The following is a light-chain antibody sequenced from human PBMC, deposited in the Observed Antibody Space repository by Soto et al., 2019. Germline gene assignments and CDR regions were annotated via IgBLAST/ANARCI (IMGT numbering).Light chain of an antibody. J-gene: IGKJ4*01. CDR1: QGIGSY. CDR3: QQLDRYPFT. Sequence: IQLTQSPSSRSASVGERVTITCRASQGIGSYLAWYQQKPGGAPKLLIFAASTLQSGVPSRFSGSGSGTDFTLTISSLQPEDFASYYCQQLDRYPFTFGGGTKVDIK. CDR2: AAS. V-gene: IGKV1-9*01.